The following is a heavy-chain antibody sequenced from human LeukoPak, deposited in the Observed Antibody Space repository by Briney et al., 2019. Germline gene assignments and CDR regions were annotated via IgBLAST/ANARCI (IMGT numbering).Heavy chain of an antibody. CDR3: ARGDESTTVTTH. J-gene: IGHJ4*02. V-gene: IGHV1-69*01. Sequence: ASVKVSCKASGGTFSSYAISWVRQAPGQGLEWKGGIIPIFGTANYAQKFQGRVTITADESTSTAYMELSSLRSEGTVVYYCARGDESTTVTTHWGQGTLVTVSS. CDR1: GGTFSSYA. D-gene: IGHD4-17*01. CDR2: IIPIFGTA.